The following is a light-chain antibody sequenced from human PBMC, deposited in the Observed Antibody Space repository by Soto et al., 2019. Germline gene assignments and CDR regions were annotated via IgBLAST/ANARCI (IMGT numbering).Light chain of an antibody. Sequence: VVTQSPATVSLSPGERATLSCRASENVRTFVDWYQQKPGQAPRLLIYGASNRATDIPARFSGSGSGTDFTLTISNLEPEDFAVYYCQQHSHWPPWTFGQGTKVDIK. CDR2: GAS. J-gene: IGKJ1*01. CDR1: ENVRTF. CDR3: QQHSHWPPWT. V-gene: IGKV3-11*01.